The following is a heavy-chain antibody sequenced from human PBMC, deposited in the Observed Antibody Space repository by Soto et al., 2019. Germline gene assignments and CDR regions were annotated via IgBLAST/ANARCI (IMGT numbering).Heavy chain of an antibody. CDR2: IGPDGSNI. CDR3: AKDRRAGGNYGLYLEF. Sequence: LRLSCAASGFIFSSHWMHWVRQAPGKGLVGVSHIGPDGSNIWEADSVQGRFTISRDNSKNTLYLQMTSLRADDTAVYYCAKDRRAGGNYGLYLEFWGQGALVTV. D-gene: IGHD1-7*01. J-gene: IGHJ4*02. CDR1: GFIFSSHW. V-gene: IGHV3-74*01.